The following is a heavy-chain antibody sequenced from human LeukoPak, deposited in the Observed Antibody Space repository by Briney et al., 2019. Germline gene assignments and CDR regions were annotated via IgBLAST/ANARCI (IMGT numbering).Heavy chain of an antibody. CDR1: GFTFSSYS. Sequence: GGSLRLSCAASGFTFSSYSMNWVRQAPGKGLEWGSSISSSSSYIYYADSVKGRFTISRDNAKNSLYLQMNSLRAEDTAVYYCARVGSSGWDYYMDVWGKGTTVTVSS. CDR2: ISSSSSYI. D-gene: IGHD6-19*01. V-gene: IGHV3-21*01. CDR3: ARVGSSGWDYYMDV. J-gene: IGHJ6*03.